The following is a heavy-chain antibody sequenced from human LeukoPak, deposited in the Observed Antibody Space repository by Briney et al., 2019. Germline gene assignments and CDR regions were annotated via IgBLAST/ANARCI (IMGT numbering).Heavy chain of an antibody. Sequence: SETLSLTCTVSGGSISSGGYYWSWIRQPPGKGLEWIGYIYYSGITYYNPSLQSRVTISVDTSKNQFSLKLTSVTAADTAVYYCARDRRGSSGSAEYFQEWGQGTLVTVSS. CDR3: ARDRRGSSGSAEYFQE. V-gene: IGHV4-30-4*01. D-gene: IGHD3-22*01. CDR1: GGSISSGGYY. J-gene: IGHJ1*01. CDR2: IYYSGIT.